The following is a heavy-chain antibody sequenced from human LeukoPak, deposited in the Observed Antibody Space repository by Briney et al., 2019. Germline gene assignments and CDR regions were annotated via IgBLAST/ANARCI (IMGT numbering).Heavy chain of an antibody. CDR3: AKEGDEFRGYLDV. CDR2: IHNDGTQG. J-gene: IGHJ6*03. D-gene: IGHD3-16*01. CDR1: GFTFSRLG. Sequence: GESLKISCAASGFTFSRLGMQWVRQAPGKGLEWVAVIHNDGTQGQYADSVKGRFTISKDNSQNTLYLQMNKLRDDDTAVYYCAKEGDEFRGYLDVWGKGTTVTVSS. V-gene: IGHV3-30*02.